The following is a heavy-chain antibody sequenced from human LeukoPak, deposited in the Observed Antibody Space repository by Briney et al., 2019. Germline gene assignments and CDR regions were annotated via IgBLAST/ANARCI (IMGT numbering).Heavy chain of an antibody. J-gene: IGHJ4*02. Sequence: PGGSLRLSCAASGFTFSIYVVSWVRQAPGKGLEWVSTISGGTSGTHYADSVRGRFTISRDNSKNTLYLQLNSLRADDTAVYYCVKDEWYGSSSYLDFWGQGTLVTVSS. CDR1: GFTFSIYV. D-gene: IGHD6-6*01. CDR3: VKDEWYGSSSYLDF. CDR2: ISGGTSGT. V-gene: IGHV3-23*01.